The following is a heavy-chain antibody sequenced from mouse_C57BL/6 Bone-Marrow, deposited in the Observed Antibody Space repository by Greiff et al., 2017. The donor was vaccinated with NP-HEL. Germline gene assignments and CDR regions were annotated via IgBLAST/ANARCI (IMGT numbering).Heavy chain of an antibody. CDR2: IDPENGDT. Sequence: EVKLQESGAELVRPGASVKLSCTASGFNIKDDYMHWVKQRPEQGLEWIGWIDPENGDTEYASKFQGKATITADTSSNTAYLQLSSLTSEDTAVYYCTIYYYGSMDYWGQGTSVTVSS. D-gene: IGHD1-1*01. V-gene: IGHV14-4*01. J-gene: IGHJ4*01. CDR1: GFNIKDDY. CDR3: TIYYYGSMDY.